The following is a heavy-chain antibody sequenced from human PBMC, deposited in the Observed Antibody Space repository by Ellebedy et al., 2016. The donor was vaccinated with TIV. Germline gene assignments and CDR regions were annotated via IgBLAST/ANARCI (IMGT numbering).Heavy chain of an antibody. CDR3: AKGWLRGFFDP. V-gene: IGHV6-1*01. CDR1: GDSVSTGG. J-gene: IGHJ5*02. CDR2: TYYSSKWYV. D-gene: IGHD5-12*01. Sequence: SQTLSLTCAISGDSVSTGGWNWMRQSPSRGLEWLGRTYYSSKWYVDYAVSVKSRILISPDTAKNQISLQLVPVTPEDTGVYYCAKGWLRGFFDPWGQGTLVTVSS.